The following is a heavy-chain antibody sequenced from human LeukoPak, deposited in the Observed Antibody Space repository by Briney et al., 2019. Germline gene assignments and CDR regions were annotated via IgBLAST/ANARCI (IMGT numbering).Heavy chain of an antibody. CDR3: ARGVEYSSSSGLGY. V-gene: IGHV4-59*01. CDR2: IYYSGST. CDR1: GGSISSYY. D-gene: IGHD6-6*01. Sequence: KPSETLSLTCTVSGGSISSYYWSWMRQPPGKGLQGMGYIYYSGSTNYNPSLKSRVTISVDTSKNQFSLKLSSVTAADTAVYYCARGVEYSSSSGLGYWGQGTLVTVSS. J-gene: IGHJ4*02.